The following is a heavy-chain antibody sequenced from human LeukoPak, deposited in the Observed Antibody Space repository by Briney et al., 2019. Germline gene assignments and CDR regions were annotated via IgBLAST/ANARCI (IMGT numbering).Heavy chain of an antibody. CDR2: IGASGDDT. D-gene: IGHD1-7*01. V-gene: IGHV3-23*01. CDR3: AKVRNYWYFDC. J-gene: IGHJ4*02. CDR1: GFTFSSYA. Sequence: GGSLRLSCAASGFTFSSYAMSWVRQAPGKGLEWVSAIGASGDDTYYADSVRGRFTISRDNSKNTLYLQVNSLRAEDTAVYYCAKVRNYWYFDCWGQGTLVTVPS.